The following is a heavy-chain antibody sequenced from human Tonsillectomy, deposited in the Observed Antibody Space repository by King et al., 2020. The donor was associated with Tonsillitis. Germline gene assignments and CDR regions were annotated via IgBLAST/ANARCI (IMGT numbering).Heavy chain of an antibody. CDR2: MNPNTGNT. CDR3: ARGIVTPVDS. V-gene: IGHV1-8*01. Sequence: QLVQSGTEVKKPGASVKVSCKASGYTFTNYDINWVRQATGQGLEWMGWMNPNTGNTGYAQKFQGSVTMTRNTSINTAYMELSSLRSEDTAVYYCARGIVTPVDSWGQGTLVTVSS. D-gene: IGHD4-23*01. J-gene: IGHJ4*02. CDR1: GYTFTNYD.